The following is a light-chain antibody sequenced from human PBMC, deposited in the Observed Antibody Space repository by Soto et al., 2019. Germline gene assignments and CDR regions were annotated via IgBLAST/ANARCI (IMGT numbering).Light chain of an antibody. CDR2: GAS. Sequence: EIFFTQSPDTLSLSPGERATPSCRASQTVRNNYLAWYQQKPGQAPRLLIYGASTRATGIPARFSGSGSGTEFTLTISSLQSEDFAVYYCQQYNNWPITFGQGTRLEIK. J-gene: IGKJ5*01. CDR3: QQYNNWPIT. CDR1: QTVRNN. V-gene: IGKV3-15*01.